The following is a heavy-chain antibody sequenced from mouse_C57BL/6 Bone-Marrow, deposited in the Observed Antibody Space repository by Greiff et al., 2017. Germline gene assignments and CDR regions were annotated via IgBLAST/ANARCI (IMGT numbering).Heavy chain of an antibody. CDR3: ARSHYGRSYDGYIDV. CDR1: GYTFTSYW. D-gene: IGHD1-1*01. Sequence: QVQLQQPGAELVMPGASVKLSCKASGYTFTSYWMHWVKQRPGQGLEWIGEIDPSDSYTNYNQKFKGKSTLTVDKSSRTAYMQLSSLTSEDSAVYYCARSHYGRSYDGYIDVWGTGTTVTVSS. V-gene: IGHV1-69*01. J-gene: IGHJ1*03. CDR2: IDPSDSYT.